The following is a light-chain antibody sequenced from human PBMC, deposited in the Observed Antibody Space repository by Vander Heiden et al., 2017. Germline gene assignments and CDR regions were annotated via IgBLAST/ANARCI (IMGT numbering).Light chain of an antibody. Sequence: QSALTPPASVSGSPGQSITISCTGTSSDIGGYNYVSWYQQHPGKAPKLMIFEVTNRPSGVSTRFSGSRSNNTASLTISGLQAEDEADYYCSSYTSNNTLGIFGGGTKLTVL. J-gene: IGLJ2*01. CDR3: SSYTSNNTLGI. CDR2: EVT. CDR1: SSDIGGYNY. V-gene: IGLV2-14*01.